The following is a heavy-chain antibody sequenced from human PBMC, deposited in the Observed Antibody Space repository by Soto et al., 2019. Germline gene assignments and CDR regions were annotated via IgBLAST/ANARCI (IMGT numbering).Heavy chain of an antibody. J-gene: IGHJ6*02. V-gene: IGHV3-33*01. CDR3: ARDPIIGIQLLYGMDV. CDR2: IWYDGSNK. Sequence: QVQLVESGGGVVQPGRSLRLSCAASGFTFSSYGMHWVRQAPGKGLEWVAVIWYDGSNKYYADSVKGRFTISRDNSKNTLYLQMNSLRAEDTAVYYCARDPIIGIQLLYGMDVWGQGTTVTVSS. D-gene: IGHD2-2*01. CDR1: GFTFSSYG.